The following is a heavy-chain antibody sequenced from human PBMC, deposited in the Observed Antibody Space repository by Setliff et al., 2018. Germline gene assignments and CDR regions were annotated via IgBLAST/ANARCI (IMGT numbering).Heavy chain of an antibody. CDR2: IHTSEST. J-gene: IGHJ1*01. CDR3: ARRVSGSMQDW. CDR1: GASISSYF. Sequence: SETLSLTCSVSGASISSYFWTWIRQPPGKGLEWIGNIHTSESTKYNPSLKSRVTISLDTSKRQFSLKLGSVTAADTAVYYCARRVSGSMQDWWGQGTLVTVSS. V-gene: IGHV4-4*08. D-gene: IGHD1-1*01.